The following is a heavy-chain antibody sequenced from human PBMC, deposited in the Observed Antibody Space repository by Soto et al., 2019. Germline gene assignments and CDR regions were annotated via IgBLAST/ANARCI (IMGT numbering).Heavy chain of an antibody. CDR3: ATGRFSGSYRLDY. J-gene: IGHJ4*02. CDR2: GST. Sequence: GSTNYNPPLKSRVTISVDMSRNQFSLKLSSVTATDTAVYYCATGRFSGSYRLDYWGQGTLVTVSS. D-gene: IGHD1-26*01. V-gene: IGHV4-59*09.